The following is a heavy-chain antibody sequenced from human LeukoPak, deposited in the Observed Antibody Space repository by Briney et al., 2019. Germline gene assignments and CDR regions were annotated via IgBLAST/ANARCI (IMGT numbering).Heavy chain of an antibody. CDR1: GFTFSSYW. CDR2: INSDGSST. Sequence: GGSLRLSCAASGFTFSSYWMHWVRQAPGKGLVWVSRINSDGSSTSYADSVKGRFTISRDNAKNSLYLQVNSLRADDTAVYYCARFAAGGSYYYYMDVWGKGTTVTVSS. J-gene: IGHJ6*03. CDR3: ARFAAGGSYYYYMDV. V-gene: IGHV3-74*01. D-gene: IGHD6-25*01.